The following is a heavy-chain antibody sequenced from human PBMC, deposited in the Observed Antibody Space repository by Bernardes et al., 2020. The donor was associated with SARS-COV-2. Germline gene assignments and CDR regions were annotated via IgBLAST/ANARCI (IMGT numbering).Heavy chain of an antibody. CDR3: TRSLGFNDY. CDR2: ISQDGSEK. V-gene: IGHV3-7*03. J-gene: IGHJ4*02. Sequence: GGSLRLSCAASGFTFSRYWMRWVRQVPGKWPEWVASISQDGSEKNYLDSVKGRFTISRDNAKSSLYLQIDSLRDGDTAVYYCTRSLGFNDYWGQGTLVTVSS. CDR1: GFTFSRYW. D-gene: IGHD3-10*01.